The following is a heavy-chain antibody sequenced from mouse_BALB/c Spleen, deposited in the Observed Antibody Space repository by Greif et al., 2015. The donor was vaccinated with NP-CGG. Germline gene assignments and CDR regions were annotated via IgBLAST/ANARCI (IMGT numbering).Heavy chain of an antibody. Sequence: EVHLVESGAELVRSGASVKLSCTASGFNMKDYYTHWMRQRPEQGLEWIGWIDPENGDTAYAPKFQGKATMAADTSSNTAYLQLSRLTSEDTAVYYWNAWDGNYGYFDYWGQGTTLTVSS. J-gene: IGHJ2*01. V-gene: IGHV14-4*02. D-gene: IGHD2-1*01. CDR2: IDPENGDT. CDR1: GFNMKDYY. CDR3: NAWDGNYGYFDY.